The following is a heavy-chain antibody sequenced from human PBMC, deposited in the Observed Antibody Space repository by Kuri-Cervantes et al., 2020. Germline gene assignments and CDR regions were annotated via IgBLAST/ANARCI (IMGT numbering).Heavy chain of an antibody. J-gene: IGHJ6*02. CDR3: ARGLLPFYYYYGMDV. CDR1: GGSISSYY. V-gene: IGHV3-30-3*01. CDR2: ISYDGSNK. D-gene: IGHD2-15*01. Sequence: LSLTCTVSGGSISSYYWSWIRQPPGKGLEWVAVISYDGSNKYYADSVKGRFTISRDNSKNTLYLQMNSLRAEDTAVYYCARGLLPFYYYYGMDVWGQGTTVTVSS.